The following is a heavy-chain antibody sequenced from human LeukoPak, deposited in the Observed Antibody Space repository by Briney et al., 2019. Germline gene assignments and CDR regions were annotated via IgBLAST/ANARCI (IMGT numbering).Heavy chain of an antibody. CDR1: RFTFSSYA. Sequence: GGSLRLSCAASRFTFSSYAMSWVRQAPGKGLEWVSTITGSGSSTYYADSVKGRFTISRDRSMNTLFLQMSSLRAEDTAVYYCVKVSGMYSSSWPTDIWGQGTLVTVSS. J-gene: IGHJ4*02. CDR2: ITGSGSST. CDR3: VKVSGMYSSSWPTDI. D-gene: IGHD6-13*01. V-gene: IGHV3-23*01.